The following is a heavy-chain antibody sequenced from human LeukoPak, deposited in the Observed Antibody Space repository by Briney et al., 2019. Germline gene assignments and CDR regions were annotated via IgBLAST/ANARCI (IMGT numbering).Heavy chain of an antibody. CDR2: IYYSGGT. D-gene: IGHD3-22*01. V-gene: IGHV4-59*01. Sequence: KPSETLSLTCTVSGGSISSYYWSWIRQPPGKGLEWIGYIYYSGGTNYNPSLKSRVTISVDTSKNQFSLKLSSVTAADTAVYYCARSPGYYDSSGSFDYWGQGTLVTVSS. J-gene: IGHJ4*02. CDR1: GGSISSYY. CDR3: ARSPGYYDSSGSFDY.